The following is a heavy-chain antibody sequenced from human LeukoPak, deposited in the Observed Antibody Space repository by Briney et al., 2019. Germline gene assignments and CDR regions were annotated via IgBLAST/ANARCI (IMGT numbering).Heavy chain of an antibody. J-gene: IGHJ6*02. CDR2: MNHNSGNT. CDR3: ARVGSSWSRRSYGMDV. Sequence: ASVKVSCKASGYTFTSYDINWVRQATGQGLEWMGWMNHNSGNTGYAQKFQGRVTMTRDTSISTAYMELNSLRSEDTAVYYCARVGSSWSRRSYGMDVWGQGATVTVSS. CDR1: GYTFTSYD. V-gene: IGHV1-8*01. D-gene: IGHD6-13*01.